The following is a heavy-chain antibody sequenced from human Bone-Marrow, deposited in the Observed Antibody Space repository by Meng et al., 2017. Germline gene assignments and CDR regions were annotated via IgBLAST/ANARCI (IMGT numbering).Heavy chain of an antibody. CDR3: ARDGLGNWNYIDY. Sequence: QVRLLQSGAGGKKPGSRVKASCKASGGTFSSYAISWVRQAPGQGLEWMGGIIPIFGTANYAQKFQGRVTITADKSTSTAYMELSSLRSEDTAVYYCARDGLGNWNYIDYWGQGTLVTVSS. V-gene: IGHV1-69*14. CDR2: IIPIFGTA. D-gene: IGHD1-20*01. CDR1: GGTFSSYA. J-gene: IGHJ4*02.